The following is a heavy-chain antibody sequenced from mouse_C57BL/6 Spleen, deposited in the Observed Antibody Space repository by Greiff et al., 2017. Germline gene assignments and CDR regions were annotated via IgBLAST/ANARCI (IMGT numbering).Heavy chain of an antibody. Sequence: QVQLQQSGAELVKPGASVKISCKASGYAFSSYWMNWVKQRPGKGLEWIGQIYPGEGDTNYNGKFKGKATLTADKSSSTSYMQLSSLTSEDSAVYFCARHGSEYFDVWGTGTTVTVSS. CDR1: GYAFSSYW. D-gene: IGHD1-1*01. J-gene: IGHJ1*03. CDR2: IYPGEGDT. V-gene: IGHV1-80*01. CDR3: ARHGSEYFDV.